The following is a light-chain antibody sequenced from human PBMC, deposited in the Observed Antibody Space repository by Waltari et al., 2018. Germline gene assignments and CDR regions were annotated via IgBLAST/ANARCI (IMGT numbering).Light chain of an antibody. J-gene: IGLJ2*01. CDR3: QSADSSGTVV. Sequence: SYELTQPPSVSVSPGQTARITCSADALPQQSVYWYQQKPGQAPVLVIYKDSERPSGIPERFSGSSSGTTVTLTISGVQAEDEADYYCQSADSSGTVVFGGGTKLTVL. CDR2: KDS. V-gene: IGLV3-25*03. CDR1: ALPQQS.